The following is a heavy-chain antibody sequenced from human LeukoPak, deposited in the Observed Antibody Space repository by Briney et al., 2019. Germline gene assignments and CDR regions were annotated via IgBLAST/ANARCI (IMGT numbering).Heavy chain of an antibody. J-gene: IGHJ5*02. CDR2: IYYSGST. V-gene: IGHV4-59*01. Sequence: TSSETLSLTCTVSGGSISSYYWSWIRQPPGKGLEWIGYIYYSGSTNYNPSLKSRVTISVDTSKNQFSLKLSSVTAADTAVYYCASVGTRNWFDPWGQGTLVTVSS. CDR3: ASVGTRNWFDP. CDR1: GGSISSYY. D-gene: IGHD2-15*01.